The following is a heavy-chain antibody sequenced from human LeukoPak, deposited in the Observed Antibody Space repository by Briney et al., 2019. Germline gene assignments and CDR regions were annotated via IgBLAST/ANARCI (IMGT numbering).Heavy chain of an antibody. CDR2: ITGSSDTI. J-gene: IGHJ3*02. CDR1: GFTFSSYS. V-gene: IGHV3-48*01. CDR3: ARHYYGSGSYYYAFDI. Sequence: PGGSLRLSCAASGFTFSSYSMNWVRQTSGKRLEWVSYITGSSDTIYYADSVKGRFTISRDNSKNTLYLQMNSLRAEDTAVYYCARHYYGSGSYYYAFDIWGQGTMVTVSS. D-gene: IGHD3-10*01.